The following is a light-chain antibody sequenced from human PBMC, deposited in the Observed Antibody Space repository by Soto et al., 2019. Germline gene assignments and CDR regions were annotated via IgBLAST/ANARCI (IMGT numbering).Light chain of an antibody. CDR1: SSDVGGFNY. V-gene: IGLV2-14*01. CDR2: EVS. J-gene: IGLJ1*01. Sequence: QSALTQPASVSGSPGQSITISCTGTSSDVGGFNYVSWYQQHPGKAPKLMISEVSNRPSGVSNRFSGSKSGNTASLTISGLQAEDEADYYCSSLTSGITHYVFGTGTKLTVL. CDR3: SSLTSGITHYV.